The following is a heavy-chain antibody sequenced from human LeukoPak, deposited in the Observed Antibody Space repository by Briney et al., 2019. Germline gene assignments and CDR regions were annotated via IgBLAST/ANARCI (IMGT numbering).Heavy chain of an antibody. J-gene: IGHJ4*02. CDR2: IYWDDDK. V-gene: IGHV2-5*02. D-gene: IGHD3-22*01. Sequence: SGPTLVKPTQTLTLTCTFSGFSLSTGGVAVGWIRQPPGKALECLALIYWDDDKRYRPSLKSRLTITKDTSKNQVVLTMTNMDPVDTGTYYCAHSPYESGGYYYTAFGYWGQGTPVTVSS. CDR1: GFSLSTGGVA. CDR3: AHSPYESGGYYYTAFGY.